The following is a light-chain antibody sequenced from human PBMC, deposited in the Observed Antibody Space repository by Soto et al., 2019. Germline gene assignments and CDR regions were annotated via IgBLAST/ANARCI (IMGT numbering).Light chain of an antibody. CDR3: QQSYSTPWT. CDR2: AAS. J-gene: IGKJ1*01. Sequence: DIQMTQSPSSLSASVGDRVTITCRASQSISSYLNWYQQKPGKAPKVLRYAASSLQSGVPSRFRGSVSGTDFTRTISSLQPEDFATYYCQQSYSTPWTFGQGIKVAIK. CDR1: QSISSY. V-gene: IGKV1-39*01.